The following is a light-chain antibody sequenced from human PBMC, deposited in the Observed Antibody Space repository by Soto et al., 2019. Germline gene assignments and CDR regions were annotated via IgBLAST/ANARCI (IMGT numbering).Light chain of an antibody. CDR1: QSVSNNY. Sequence: EIVLTHSPGTLSLSPGERATLSCRASQSVSNNYLAWYQQKPGQAPRLLIYGASNRATGIPDRFSGSGSGTEFTLDISRLEAEDFAVYYCQQYGSSGTFGQWTHVDIK. J-gene: IGKJ1*01. CDR2: GAS. CDR3: QQYGSSGT. V-gene: IGKV3-20*01.